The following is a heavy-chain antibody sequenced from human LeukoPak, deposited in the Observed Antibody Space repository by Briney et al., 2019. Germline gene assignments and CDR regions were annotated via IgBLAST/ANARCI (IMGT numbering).Heavy chain of an antibody. Sequence: GESLKISCKGSGYSFTSYWIGWVCQMPGKGLEWMGIIYPADSHTTYSPSFQGQVTISADKSITTAYLQWTSLKASDTAMYYCARSYGVPNYGMDVWGQGTTVSVSS. J-gene: IGHJ6*02. V-gene: IGHV5-51*01. CDR3: ARSYGVPNYGMDV. CDR1: GYSFTSYW. CDR2: IYPADSHT. D-gene: IGHD3-10*01.